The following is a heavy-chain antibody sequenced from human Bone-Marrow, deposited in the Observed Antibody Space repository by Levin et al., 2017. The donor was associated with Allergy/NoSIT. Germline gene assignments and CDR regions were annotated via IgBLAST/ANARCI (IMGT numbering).Heavy chain of an antibody. CDR1: GFTFSTYA. CDR2: ISASDDST. CDR3: AKWVTG. J-gene: IGHJ4*02. Sequence: QTGGSLRLSCAASGFTFSTYAMSWVRQAPGKGLEWVSGISASDDSTYYADSVKGRFTIFRDNSKNTLYLQMNSLRAEDTAVYYCAKWVTGWGQGTLVTVSS. D-gene: IGHD2-21*02. V-gene: IGHV3-23*01.